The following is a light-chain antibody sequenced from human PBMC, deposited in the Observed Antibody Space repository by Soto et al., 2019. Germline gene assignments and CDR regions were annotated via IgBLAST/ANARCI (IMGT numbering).Light chain of an antibody. CDR2: EVN. Sequence: QSALTQPASVSGSPGQSITIFCSGTSTDVGAYNYVSWYQQHPGKAPKLMIYEVNDRPSGVSNRFSGSKSGNTASLTMSGLQAEDEADYYCISFTTSSTWVFGGGTKLTVL. CDR3: ISFTTSSTWV. J-gene: IGLJ3*02. V-gene: IGLV2-14*01. CDR1: STDVGAYNY.